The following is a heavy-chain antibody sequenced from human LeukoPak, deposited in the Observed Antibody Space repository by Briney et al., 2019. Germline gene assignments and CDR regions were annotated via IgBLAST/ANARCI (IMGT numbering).Heavy chain of an antibody. CDR1: GYTFTSYY. CDR3: ARVDTIRGYSYGGDY. Sequence: ASVTVSCTASGYTFTSYYMHWVRQATGQGLEWMGWMNPNSGNTGYAQKFQGRVTMTRNTSISTAYMELSSLRSEDTAVYYCARVDTIRGYSYGGDYWGQGTLVTVSS. J-gene: IGHJ4*02. V-gene: IGHV1-8*02. D-gene: IGHD5-18*01. CDR2: MNPNSGNT.